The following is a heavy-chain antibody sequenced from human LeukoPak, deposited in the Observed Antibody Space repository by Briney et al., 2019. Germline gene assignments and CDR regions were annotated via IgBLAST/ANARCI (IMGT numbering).Heavy chain of an antibody. D-gene: IGHD2-21*02. CDR3: ASIYCGGDCYLDY. Sequence: SQTLSLTCTVSGGSISSGDYYWSWIRQPPGKGLEWIGYIYHSGSTYYNPSLKSRVTISVDTSKNQFSLKLSSVTAADTAVYYCASIYCGGDCYLDYRGQGTLVTVSS. CDR2: IYHSGST. V-gene: IGHV4-30-4*01. CDR1: GGSISSGDYY. J-gene: IGHJ4*02.